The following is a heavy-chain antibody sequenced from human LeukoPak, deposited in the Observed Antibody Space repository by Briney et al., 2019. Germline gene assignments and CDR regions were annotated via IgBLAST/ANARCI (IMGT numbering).Heavy chain of an antibody. J-gene: IGHJ4*02. CDR2: ISGSGGST. CDR1: GFTFSSYA. Sequence: PGGSLRLSCAASGFTFSSYAMSWVRQAPGKGLEWVSAISGSGGSTYYADSVKGRFTISRDNSKNTLYLQMNSLRAEDTAVYYCARDPPDYYGSGGLVGLGYFDYWGQGTLVTVSS. D-gene: IGHD3-10*01. CDR3: ARDPPDYYGSGGLVGLGYFDY. V-gene: IGHV3-23*01.